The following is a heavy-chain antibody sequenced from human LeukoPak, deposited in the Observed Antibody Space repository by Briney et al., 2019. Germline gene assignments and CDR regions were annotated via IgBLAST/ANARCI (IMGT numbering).Heavy chain of an antibody. CDR1: GFTFSSYA. V-gene: IGHV3-23*01. CDR3: ARDKPPPYYYDSSGIFDY. D-gene: IGHD3-22*01. CDR2: ISGSGGST. Sequence: PGGSLRLSCAASGFTFSSYAMSWVRQAPGKGLEWVSGISGSGGSTYYADSVKGRFTISRDNSKNTLSLQMNSLRAEDTAVYYCARDKPPPYYYDSSGIFDYWGQGTLVTVSS. J-gene: IGHJ4*02.